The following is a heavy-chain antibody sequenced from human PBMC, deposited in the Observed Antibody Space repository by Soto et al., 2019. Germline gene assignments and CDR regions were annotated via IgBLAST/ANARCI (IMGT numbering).Heavy chain of an antibody. Sequence: PSQTLSLTCAISGDSVSSNSAAWNWIRQSPARGLEWLGRTYYRSKWYNDYVASMKSRLTINPDTSKNQFSLQLNSVTPEDTAVYYCARGSDSSFDYWGQGSLVTVSS. CDR3: ARGSDSSFDY. CDR2: TYYRSKWYN. V-gene: IGHV6-1*01. CDR1: GDSVSSNSAA. J-gene: IGHJ4*02. D-gene: IGHD2-21*02.